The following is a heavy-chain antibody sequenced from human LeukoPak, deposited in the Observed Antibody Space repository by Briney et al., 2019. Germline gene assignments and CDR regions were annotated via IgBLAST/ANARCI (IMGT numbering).Heavy chain of an antibody. V-gene: IGHV4-38-2*01. D-gene: IGHD2-2*01. Sequence: PSETPSLTCAVSGYSISSGYYWGWIRQPPGKGLEWIGSIYYSGSTYYNPSLKSRVTISVDTSKNQFSLKLSSVTATDTAVYYCARHGIECSSTNCYWATVRYWGQGTLVTVSS. CDR3: ARHGIECSSTNCYWATVRY. CDR2: IYYSGST. J-gene: IGHJ4*02. CDR1: GYSISSGYY.